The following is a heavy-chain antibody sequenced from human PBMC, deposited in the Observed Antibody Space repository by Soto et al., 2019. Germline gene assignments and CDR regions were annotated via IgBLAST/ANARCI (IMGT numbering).Heavy chain of an antibody. D-gene: IGHD6-13*01. J-gene: IGHJ4*02. Sequence: GASVKVSCKASGYTFTGYYMHWVRQAPGQGLEWMGWINPNSGGTNYAQKFQGWVTMTRDTSISTAYMELSRLRSDDTAVYYCARASGYSSSWDLHFDYWGQGTLVTVSS. CDR2: INPNSGGT. CDR3: ARASGYSSSWDLHFDY. CDR1: GYTFTGYY. V-gene: IGHV1-2*04.